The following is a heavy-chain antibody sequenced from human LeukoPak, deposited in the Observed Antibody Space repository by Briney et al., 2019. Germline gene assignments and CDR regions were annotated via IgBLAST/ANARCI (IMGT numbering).Heavy chain of an antibody. CDR1: GFTFSSYG. D-gene: IGHD6-13*01. J-gene: IGHJ6*02. CDR2: ISSSGSTI. Sequence: TGGSLRLSCAASGFTFSSYGMNWVRQAPGKGLEWVSYISSSGSTIYYADSVKGRFTISRDNAKNSLYLQMNSLRAEDTAVYYCASNNPYSSSWYAYYYYGMDVWGQGTTVTVSS. V-gene: IGHV3-48*03. CDR3: ASNNPYSSSWYAYYYYGMDV.